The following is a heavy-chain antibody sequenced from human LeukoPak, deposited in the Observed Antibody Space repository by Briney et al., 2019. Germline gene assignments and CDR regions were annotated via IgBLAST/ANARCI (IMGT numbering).Heavy chain of an antibody. CDR2: TYYRSKWYN. J-gene: IGHJ4*02. V-gene: IGHV6-1*01. Sequence: SQTLSLTCAISGDSVSSNSAAWNWTRQSPSRGLEWLGRTYYRSKWYNDYAVSVRSRITINPDTSKNQFSLQLDSVTPEDTAVYYCARERYYFDYWGQGTLVTVSS. CDR1: GDSVSSNSAA. CDR3: ARERYYFDY.